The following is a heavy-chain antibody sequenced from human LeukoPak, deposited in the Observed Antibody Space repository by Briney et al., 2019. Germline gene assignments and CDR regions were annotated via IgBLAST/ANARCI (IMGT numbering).Heavy chain of an antibody. CDR3: ARGFPPRRNYDSSGYYSYYFDY. CDR1: EYTFTGYY. Sequence: ASVKVSCKTSEYTFTGYYMHWVRQAPGQGLEWMGWINPNSGDTNYAQKFQGRVTMTRDTSIRTAYMELRSLRSDDTAVYYCARGFPPRRNYDSSGYYSYYFDYWGQGTLVTVSS. D-gene: IGHD3-22*01. J-gene: IGHJ4*02. CDR2: INPNSGDT. V-gene: IGHV1-2*02.